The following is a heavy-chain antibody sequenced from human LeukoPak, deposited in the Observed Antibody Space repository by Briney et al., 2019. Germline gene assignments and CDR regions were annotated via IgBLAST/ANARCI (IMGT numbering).Heavy chain of an antibody. CDR2: IYYSGST. CDR1: GGSISSSSYY. D-gene: IGHD6-19*01. Sequence: SETLSLTCTVSGGSISSSSYYWGWIRQPPGKGLEWIGSIYYSGSTYYNPSLKSRVTISVDTSKNQFSLKLSSVTAADTAVYYCAREGYSSGWYPDQYYFDYWGQGTLVTVSS. J-gene: IGHJ4*02. CDR3: AREGYSSGWYPDQYYFDY. V-gene: IGHV4-39*07.